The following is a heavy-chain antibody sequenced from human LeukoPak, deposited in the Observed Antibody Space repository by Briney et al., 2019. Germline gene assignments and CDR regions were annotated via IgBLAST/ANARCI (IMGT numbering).Heavy chain of an antibody. D-gene: IGHD1-1*01. J-gene: IGHJ3*02. CDR3: ARHNDRTRGAFDI. CDR1: GYTFTNYA. V-gene: IGHV1-3*01. Sequence: GASVKVSCEASGYTFTNYAIHWVRQAPGQRLEWMGWINAGNGNTKYSQKFQGRVTFTRDTSASTAYMELSSLSSEDTAVYYCARHNDRTRGAFDIWGQGTMVTVSS. CDR2: INAGNGNT.